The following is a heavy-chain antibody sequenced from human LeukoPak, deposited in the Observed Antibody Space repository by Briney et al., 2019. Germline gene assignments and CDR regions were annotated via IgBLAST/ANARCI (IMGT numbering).Heavy chain of an antibody. D-gene: IGHD3-3*01. CDR3: ASERMTIFGVVIHEAFDI. CDR1: GGTFSSYA. V-gene: IGHV1-69*13. Sequence: GASVKVSCKASGGTFSSYAISWVRQAPGQGLEWMGGIIPIFGTANYAQKFQGRVTITADESTSTAYMELSSLRSEDTAVYYCASERMTIFGVVIHEAFDIWGQGTMVTVSS. J-gene: IGHJ3*02. CDR2: IIPIFGTA.